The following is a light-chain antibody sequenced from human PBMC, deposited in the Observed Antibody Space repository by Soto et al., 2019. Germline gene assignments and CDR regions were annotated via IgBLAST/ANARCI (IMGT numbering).Light chain of an antibody. J-gene: IGKJ5*01. CDR2: RAS. CDR3: QHSDSYPIT. CDR1: QDISNY. V-gene: IGKV1-5*03. Sequence: DIQMTQSPSFLAASVGDRVTITCRASQDISNYLAWYQHKPGKAPKFLIHRASSLASGVPSRFSGSGSGTEFTLTISSLQPDDFATYYCQHSDSYPITFGQGTRLEI.